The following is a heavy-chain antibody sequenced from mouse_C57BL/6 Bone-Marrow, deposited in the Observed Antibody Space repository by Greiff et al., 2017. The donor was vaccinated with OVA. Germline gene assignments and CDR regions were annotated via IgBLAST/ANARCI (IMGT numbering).Heavy chain of an antibody. D-gene: IGHD2-3*01. V-gene: IGHV1-64*01. CDR1: GYTFTSYW. J-gene: IGHJ3*01. CDR2: IHPNSGST. CDR3: ARHGYFPAWFAY. Sequence: QVQLQQSGAELVKPGASVKLSCKASGYTFTSYWMHWVKQRPGQGLEWIGMIHPNSGSTNYNEKFKSKATLTVDKSASTAYMQLSSLTSEDSAVYYCARHGYFPAWFAYWGQGTLVTVSA.